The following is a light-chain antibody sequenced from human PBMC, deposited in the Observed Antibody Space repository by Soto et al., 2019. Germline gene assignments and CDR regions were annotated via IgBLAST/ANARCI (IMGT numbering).Light chain of an antibody. CDR2: GAF. J-gene: IGKJ1*01. CDR3: QQYGSSPRT. CDR1: QSVSNSY. V-gene: IGKV3-20*01. Sequence: EIVLTQSPDLLSLSPGERATLSCRASQSVSNSYLAWYQQKPGQAPRLLIYGAFLRATGIPDRFTGSGSGTGFTLTISRLEPDDCAVYYCQQYGSSPRTFGQGTKVEIK.